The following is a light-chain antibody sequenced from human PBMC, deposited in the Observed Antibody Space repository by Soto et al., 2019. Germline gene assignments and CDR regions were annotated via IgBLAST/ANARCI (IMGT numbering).Light chain of an antibody. CDR2: DVN. J-gene: IGLJ3*02. V-gene: IGLV2-14*03. CDR3: SSYASNSVM. Sequence: QSALTQPASVSGSPGQSITISCTGTSSDVGGCNCVSWYQQHPGKAPKLMIYDVNNRPSGVSDRFSGSKSGNTASLTISGLQAEDEADYYCSSYASNSVMFGGGTKLTVL. CDR1: SSDVGGCNC.